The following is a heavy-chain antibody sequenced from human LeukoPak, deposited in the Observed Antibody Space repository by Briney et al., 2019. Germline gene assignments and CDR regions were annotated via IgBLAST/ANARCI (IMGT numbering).Heavy chain of an antibody. CDR3: AKLTVRSSGYYFDY. J-gene: IGHJ4*02. CDR1: GLTFSNYA. V-gene: IGHV3-23*01. CDR2: ISISGGSV. D-gene: IGHD3-22*01. Sequence: GGSLRLSCAASGLTFSNYAMGWVRQAPGKGLEWVSSISISGGSVYYSDSVKGRFTISRDNSKNTLYLQMSSLRAEDTAVYYCAKLTVRSSGYYFDYWGQGTLVTVSS.